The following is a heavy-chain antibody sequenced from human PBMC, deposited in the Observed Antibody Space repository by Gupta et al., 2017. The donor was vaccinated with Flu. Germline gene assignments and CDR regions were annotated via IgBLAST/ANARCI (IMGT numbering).Heavy chain of an antibody. CDR1: GGSLSSGGYY. D-gene: IGHD5-12*01. Sequence: QVQLQESGPGLVKPSQTLSLTCTVSGGSLSSGGYYSSWIRQHPGKGLEWIGYIYYSGSTYYNPSLKSRVTISVDTSKNQFSLKLSSVTAADTAVYYCARDGALRPPIQDYYYYGMDVWGQGTTVTVSS. J-gene: IGHJ6*02. CDR2: IYYSGST. V-gene: IGHV4-31*03. CDR3: ARDGALRPPIQDYYYYGMDV.